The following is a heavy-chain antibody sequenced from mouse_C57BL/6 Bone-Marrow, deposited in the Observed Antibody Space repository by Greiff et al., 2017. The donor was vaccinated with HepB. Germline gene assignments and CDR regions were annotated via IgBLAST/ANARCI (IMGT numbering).Heavy chain of an antibody. CDR1: GFSFNTYA. Sequence: DAGGGLVQPKGSLKLSCAASGFSFNTYAMNWVRQAPGKGLEWVARIRSKSNNYATYYADSVKDRVTISRDDSESMLYLQMNNLKTEDTAMYYCVRQRRGSSEAWFAYWGQGTLVTVAA. CDR3: VRQRRGSSEAWFAY. CDR2: IRSKSNNYAT. D-gene: IGHD3-1*01. J-gene: IGHJ3*01. V-gene: IGHV10-1*01.